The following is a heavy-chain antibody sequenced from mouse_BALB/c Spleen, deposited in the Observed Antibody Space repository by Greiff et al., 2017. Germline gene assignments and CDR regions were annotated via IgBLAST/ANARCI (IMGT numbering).Heavy chain of an antibody. V-gene: IGHV1S41*01. D-gene: IGHD3-3*01. J-gene: IGHJ4*01. Sequence: DLVKPGASVKLSCKASGYTFTSYWINWIKQRPGQGLEWIGRIAPGSGSTYYNEMFKGKATLTVDTSSSTAYIQLSSLSSEDSAVYFCAREGDVYYYAMDYWGQGTSVTVSS. CDR1: GYTFTSYW. CDR2: IAPGSGST. CDR3: AREGDVYYYAMDY.